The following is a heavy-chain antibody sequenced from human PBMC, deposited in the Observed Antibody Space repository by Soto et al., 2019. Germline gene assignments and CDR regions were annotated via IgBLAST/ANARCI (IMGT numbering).Heavy chain of an antibody. J-gene: IGHJ4*02. Sequence: PGGSLRLSCAASGFTFSSYGMHWVRQAPGKGLEWVAVIWYDGSNKYYADSVKGRFTISRDNSENTLYLQMNSLRAEDTAVYYCARGSITMVRGVIISYYFDYWGQGTLVTVSS. CDR3: ARGSITMVRGVIISYYFDY. CDR1: GFTFSSYG. D-gene: IGHD3-10*01. CDR2: IWYDGSNK. V-gene: IGHV3-33*01.